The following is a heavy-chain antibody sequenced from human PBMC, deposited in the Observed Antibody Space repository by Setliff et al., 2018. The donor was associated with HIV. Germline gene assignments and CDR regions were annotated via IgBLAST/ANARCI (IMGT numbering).Heavy chain of an antibody. CDR3: ARAYYDSVWGSHRYRFYYFDY. D-gene: IGHD3-16*02. CDR2: ITPDSGGT. V-gene: IGHV1-18*01. Sequence: GASVKVSCKASGYIFTSYGISWVRQAPGQGLEWMGWITPDSGGTNYAQKFQGRVTMTRDTSTSSVYMELRSLRSEDTAVYYCARAYYDSVWGSHRYRFYYFDYWGQGSLVTVSS. J-gene: IGHJ4*02. CDR1: GYIFTSYG.